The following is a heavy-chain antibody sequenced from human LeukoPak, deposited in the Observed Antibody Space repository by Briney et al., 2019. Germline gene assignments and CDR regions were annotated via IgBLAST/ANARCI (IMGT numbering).Heavy chain of an antibody. D-gene: IGHD4-17*01. CDR2: IYYSGST. J-gene: IGHJ4*02. CDR1: GFTFSSYA. Sequence: LRLSCAASGFTFSSYAMSWVRQPPGKGLEWIGYIYYSGSTYYNPSLKSRVTISVDTSKNQFSLKLSSVTAADTAVYYCAREATVTDYYFDYWGQGTLVTVSS. V-gene: IGHV4-30-4*08. CDR3: AREATVTDYYFDY.